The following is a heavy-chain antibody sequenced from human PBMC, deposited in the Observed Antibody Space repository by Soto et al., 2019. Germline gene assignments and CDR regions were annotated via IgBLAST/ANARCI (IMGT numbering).Heavy chain of an antibody. J-gene: IGHJ4*02. CDR3: ARGLRTTVTFVFDY. CDR2: INHSGST. D-gene: IGHD4-4*01. Sequence: SETLSLTCAVYGGSFSGYYWSWIRQPPGKGLEWIGEINHSGSTNYNPSLKSRVTISVDTSKNQFSLKLSSVTAADTAVYYCARGLRTTVTFVFDYWGQGALVTVSS. V-gene: IGHV4-34*01. CDR1: GGSFSGYY.